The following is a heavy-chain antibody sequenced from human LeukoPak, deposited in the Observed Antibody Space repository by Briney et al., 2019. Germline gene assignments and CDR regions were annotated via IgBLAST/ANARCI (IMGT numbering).Heavy chain of an antibody. Sequence: NPSETLSLTCAVYGGSFSGYYWSWIRQPTGKGLEWIGEINHSGSTNYNPSLKSRVTISVDTPKNQFSLKLSSVTAADTAVYYCARGQRIRYFDHWGQGTLVTVSS. CDR3: ARGQRIRYFDH. D-gene: IGHD3-9*01. V-gene: IGHV4-34*01. CDR1: GGSFSGYY. CDR2: INHSGST. J-gene: IGHJ4*02.